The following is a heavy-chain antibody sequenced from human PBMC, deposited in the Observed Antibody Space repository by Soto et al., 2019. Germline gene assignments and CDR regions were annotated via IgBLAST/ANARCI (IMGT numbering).Heavy chain of an antibody. CDR3: ARDKTFGGTIGSAFDS. Sequence: QVQVVESGGGVVQPGTSLRLSCAASGSTFNNFGMPWVRQAPGRGLEGGAVIWYDASHKYYADSVKGRFTISRDNSKNTLYLQMSSLRGEDTAVYYCARDKTFGGTIGSAFDSWGQGTLVTVSS. CDR2: IWYDASHK. CDR1: GSTFNNFG. D-gene: IGHD3-16*01. J-gene: IGHJ4*02. V-gene: IGHV3-33*01.